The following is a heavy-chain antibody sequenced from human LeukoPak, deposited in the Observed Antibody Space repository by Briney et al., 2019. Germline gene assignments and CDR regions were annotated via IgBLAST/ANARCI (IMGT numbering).Heavy chain of an antibody. J-gene: IGHJ3*02. CDR1: GFTFSGYG. CDR2: IKEDGGET. D-gene: IGHD1-1*01. Sequence: GESLKISCEASGFTFSGYGMTWIRQAPGKGLEWVANIKEDGGETYYVDSVKGRFTISRDNAKNSLYLEMTSLRGDDTAVYFCAREGGWPPNFDAFDIWGQGTMVTVSS. CDR3: AREGGWPPNFDAFDI. V-gene: IGHV3-7*05.